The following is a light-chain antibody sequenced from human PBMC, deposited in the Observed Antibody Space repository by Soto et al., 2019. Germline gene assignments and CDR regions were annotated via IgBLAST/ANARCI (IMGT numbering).Light chain of an antibody. CDR1: QSVSTF. V-gene: IGKV3-11*01. Sequence: EIVLTQSPAILSLSPGERATLSCRASQSVSTFLAWYQHKPGQAPRLLIYDSSNRAAGVPARFSGSGSGTDFTLTVSSLEPEDFAVYYCQQSTKWPPSNTFGQGTRLEIK. CDR3: QQSTKWPPSNT. J-gene: IGKJ5*01. CDR2: DSS.